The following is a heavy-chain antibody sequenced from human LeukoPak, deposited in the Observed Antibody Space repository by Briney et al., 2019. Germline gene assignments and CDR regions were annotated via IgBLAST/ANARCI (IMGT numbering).Heavy chain of an antibody. CDR3: AKRAAYYFDY. V-gene: IGHV3-23*01. CDR1: GFTFSSYA. Sequence: GGCLRLSCAASGFTFSSYAMSWVRQAPGKGLEWVSAISVSGGSTYYADSVKGPFTISRDNSKNTLYLQMNSLRAEDTAVYYCAKRAAYYFDYWGQGTLVTVST. J-gene: IGHJ4*02. D-gene: IGHD2-15*01. CDR2: ISVSGGST.